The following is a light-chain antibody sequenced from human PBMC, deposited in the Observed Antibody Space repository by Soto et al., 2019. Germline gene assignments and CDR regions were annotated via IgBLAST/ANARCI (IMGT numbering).Light chain of an antibody. CDR3: MQGTHWPYT. J-gene: IGKJ2*01. V-gene: IGKV2-30*01. CDR2: KVS. Sequence: DVVMTQSPFSLPVTLGQPASISCTSSQSLVYSDGNTYLNWIQQMPGQSPRRLLYKVSNRDSGVPDRFSGSGSGTDFTLKISRVEAEDVGVYYCMQGTHWPYTSGQGTELEIK. CDR1: QSLVYSDGNTY.